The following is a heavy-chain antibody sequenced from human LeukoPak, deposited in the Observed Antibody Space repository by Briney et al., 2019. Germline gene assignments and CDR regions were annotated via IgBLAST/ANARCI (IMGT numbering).Heavy chain of an antibody. CDR3: ARAYSSSWYFNWFDP. V-gene: IGHV4-38-2*02. D-gene: IGHD6-13*01. CDR2: IYHSGST. J-gene: IGHJ5*02. Sequence: SPSETLSLTCTVSGYSISSGYYWAWIRQPPGKGLEWIGNIYHSGSTYYNPSLKSRVTISVDTSKNQFSLQLTSVTAADTAVYYCARAYSSSWYFNWFDPWGQGTLVTVSS. CDR1: GYSISSGYY.